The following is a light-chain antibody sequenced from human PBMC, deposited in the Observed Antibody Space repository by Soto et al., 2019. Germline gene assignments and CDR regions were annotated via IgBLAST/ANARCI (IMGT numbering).Light chain of an antibody. CDR1: QGIGND. CDR2: AAT. J-gene: IGKJ4*01. Sequence: AIQMAQSPSSLSASVGDRVTITCRASQGIGNDVGWYQQKPGKAPKLLLYAATTLQSGVPSRFSGTRSGTDFTLTISSLQPEDFATXYCLQDHNYPLTFGGGTKVEIK. V-gene: IGKV1-6*02. CDR3: LQDHNYPLT.